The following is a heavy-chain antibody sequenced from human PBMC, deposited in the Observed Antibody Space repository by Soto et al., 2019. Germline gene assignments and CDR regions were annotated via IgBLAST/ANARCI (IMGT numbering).Heavy chain of an antibody. CDR3: AREVPYYDSSGYPYSDY. CDR2: IYYSGST. V-gene: IGHV4-31*03. J-gene: IGHJ4*02. Sequence: SETLSLTCTVSGGSISSGGYYWSWIRQHPGKGLEWIGYIYYSGSTYYNPSLKSRVTISVDTSKNQFSLKLSSVTAADTAVYYCAREVPYYDSSGYPYSDYWGQGTLVTVSS. D-gene: IGHD3-22*01. CDR1: GGSISSGGYY.